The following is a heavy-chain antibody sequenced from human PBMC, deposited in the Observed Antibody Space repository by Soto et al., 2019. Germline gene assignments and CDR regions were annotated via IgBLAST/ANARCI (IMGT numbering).Heavy chain of an antibody. V-gene: IGHV5-51*01. J-gene: IGHJ4*02. Sequence: GESLKISCKGSGYSFTSHWIGWVRQMPGKGLEWMGIIYPGDSDTRYSPSFQGQVTISADKSISTAYLQWSSLKASDTAMYYCARTGYYYDSSGYYRYYFDYWGQGTLVTVSS. CDR2: IYPGDSDT. CDR1: GYSFTSHW. D-gene: IGHD3-22*01. CDR3: ARTGYYYDSSGYYRYYFDY.